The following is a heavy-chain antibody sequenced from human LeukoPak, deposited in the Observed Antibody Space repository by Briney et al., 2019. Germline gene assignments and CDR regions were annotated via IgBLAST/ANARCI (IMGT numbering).Heavy chain of an antibody. CDR1: GYTFTGYY. J-gene: IGHJ4*02. V-gene: IGHV1-2*02. CDR2: INPNSGGT. CDR3: ARDRSYDFWSGYYVQYYFDY. D-gene: IGHD3-3*01. Sequence: ASVKVSCKASGYTFTGYYMHWVRQAPGQGLEWMGWINPNSGGTNYAQKFQGRVTMTTDTSTSTAYMELRSLRSDDTAVYYCARDRSYDFWSGYYVQYYFDYWGQGTLVTVSS.